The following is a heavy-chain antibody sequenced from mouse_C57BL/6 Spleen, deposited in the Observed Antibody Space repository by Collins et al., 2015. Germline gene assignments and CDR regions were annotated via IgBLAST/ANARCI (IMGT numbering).Heavy chain of an antibody. Sequence: QVQLQQSGPELVKPGASVKISCKASGYAFSSSWMNWVKQRPGKGLEWIGRIYPGDGDTNYNGKFKGKATLTADKSSSTAYMQLSSLTSEDSAVYFCAAPGTPIAYWSQGTLVTVSA. CDR3: AAPGTPIAY. J-gene: IGHJ3*01. CDR2: IYPGDGDT. V-gene: IGHV1-82*01. CDR1: GYAFSSSW. D-gene: IGHD4-1*01.